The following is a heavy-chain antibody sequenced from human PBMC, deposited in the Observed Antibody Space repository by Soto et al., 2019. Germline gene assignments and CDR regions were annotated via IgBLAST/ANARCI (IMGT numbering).Heavy chain of an antibody. CDR2: ISGSGGST. Sequence: GGSLRLSCATSGFTFSSYAMSWVRQAPGKGLEWVSAISGSGGSTYYADSVKGRFTISRDNSKNTLYLQMNSLRAEDTAVYYFAKPFYGYSYGYELEYYFCYWGPGTLVTVSS. CDR1: GFTFSSYA. V-gene: IGHV3-23*01. CDR3: AKPFYGYSYGYELEYYFCY. D-gene: IGHD5-18*01. J-gene: IGHJ4*02.